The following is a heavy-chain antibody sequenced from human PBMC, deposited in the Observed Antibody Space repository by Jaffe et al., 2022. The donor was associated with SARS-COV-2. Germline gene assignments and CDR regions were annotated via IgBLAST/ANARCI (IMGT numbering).Heavy chain of an antibody. CDR3: VRSAPEDDGDFLDY. D-gene: IGHD4-17*01. Sequence: EVQLVESGGDLVQPGGSLRLSCAASGFKFNDYSLNWVRQAPGKGLEWVSFIGSGGSTTDYSDSVRGRFTISRDNARNSLSLQMNSLRADDTAFYYCVRSAPEDDGDFLDYWGQGALVTVSS. V-gene: IGHV3-48*03. CDR1: GFKFNDYS. J-gene: IGHJ4*02. CDR2: IGSGGSTT.